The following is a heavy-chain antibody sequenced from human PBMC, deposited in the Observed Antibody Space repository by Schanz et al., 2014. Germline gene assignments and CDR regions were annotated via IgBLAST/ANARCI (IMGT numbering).Heavy chain of an antibody. CDR2: LWHDGSKK. CDR1: GFTFSSYD. Sequence: QVQLVESGGGVVQPGRSLRLSCVASGFTFSSYDVFWVRQAPGKGLEWVAILWHDGSKKYYADSVKGRFTVSRDNSKNTLYLQMNSLRAEDTAVYYCVRVSFADPRLYRGMDRDIDYWGQGTLVTVSS. CDR3: VRVSFADPRLYRGMDRDIDY. V-gene: IGHV3-33*01. J-gene: IGHJ4*02. D-gene: IGHD5-18*01.